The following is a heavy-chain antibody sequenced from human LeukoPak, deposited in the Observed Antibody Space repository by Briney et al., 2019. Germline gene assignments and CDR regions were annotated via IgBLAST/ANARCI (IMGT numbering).Heavy chain of an antibody. V-gene: IGHV4-39*01. J-gene: IGHJ4*02. CDR2: IYYSGST. CDR1: GGSISGGKDF. Sequence: SETLSLTCTVSGGSISGGKDFWAWIRQPPGKGLEWIGSIYYSGSTYYNPSLKSRATISVDTSKSEFSLNLHSVTAADTAVYFCARRGITYSSSFFDSWGQGTVVSVSS. D-gene: IGHD6-13*01. CDR3: ARRGITYSSSFFDS.